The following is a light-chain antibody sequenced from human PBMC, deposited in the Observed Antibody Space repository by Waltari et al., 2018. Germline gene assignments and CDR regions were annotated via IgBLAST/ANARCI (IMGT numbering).Light chain of an antibody. Sequence: DIQMTQSPSTLSASVGERNTITCRASQSINTWLAWYQQKPGKAPKLLISKASSLQSEVPSRFSGSGFGTEFTLTISSLQPDDSATYYCQRYSGYPPTFGGGTKVEIK. CDR1: QSINTW. J-gene: IGKJ4*01. V-gene: IGKV1-5*03. CDR2: KAS. CDR3: QRYSGYPPT.